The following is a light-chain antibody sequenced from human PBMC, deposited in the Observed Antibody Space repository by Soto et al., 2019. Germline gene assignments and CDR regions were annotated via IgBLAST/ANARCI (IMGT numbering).Light chain of an antibody. Sequence: DVPLTQSPSFLSASVGDRVTITCRASQGVSSYLAWYQQKPGKAPKLLINAASTLQSGVSSRFSGSGSGTEFTLTISSLQPEDFATYYCQQLNNYPRTFGQGTKLELK. V-gene: IGKV1-9*01. CDR2: AAS. CDR1: QGVSSY. J-gene: IGKJ2*01. CDR3: QQLNNYPRT.